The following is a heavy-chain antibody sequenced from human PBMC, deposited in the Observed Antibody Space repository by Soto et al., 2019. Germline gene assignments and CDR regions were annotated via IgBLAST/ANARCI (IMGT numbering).Heavy chain of an antibody. CDR3: AAILPDYFDY. D-gene: IGHD2-2*01. Sequence: QVQLQQWGAGLLKPSETLSLTCAVYGGSFSGYYWSWIRQPPGKGLEWIGEINHSGRTNYNPSLTSRVTISVDTSKNQFSLKLSSVTAADTAVYYCAAILPDYFDYWGQGTLVTVSS. CDR2: INHSGRT. V-gene: IGHV4-34*01. J-gene: IGHJ4*02. CDR1: GGSFSGYY.